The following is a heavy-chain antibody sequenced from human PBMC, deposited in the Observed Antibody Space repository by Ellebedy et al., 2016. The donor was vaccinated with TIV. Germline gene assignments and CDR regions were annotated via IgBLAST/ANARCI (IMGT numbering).Heavy chain of an antibody. V-gene: IGHV3-9*01. J-gene: IGHJ3*02. CDR3: AKPKTAVRGAFDI. D-gene: IGHD3-10*02. CDR1: GFIFDDYA. Sequence: SLKISCAASGFIFDDYAMHWVRQAPGKGLEWVSGISWDSDNIAYADSVKGRFTISRDNAKNFLYLQMNSLRPEDSALYYCAKPKTAVRGAFDIWGQGTMVIVSS. CDR2: ISWDSDNI.